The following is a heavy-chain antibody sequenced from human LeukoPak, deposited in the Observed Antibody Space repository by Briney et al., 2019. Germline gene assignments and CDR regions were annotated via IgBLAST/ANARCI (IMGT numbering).Heavy chain of an antibody. CDR1: GYTFTSYD. CDR3: ARVEGGSGSYYPPFDY. Sequence: ASVKVSCKASGYTFTSYDINWVRQATGQGLEWMGWMNPNSGNTGYAQKIQGRVTMTRNTSISTAYMELSSLRSEDTAVYYCARVEGGSGSYYPPFDYWGQGTLVTVSS. V-gene: IGHV1-8*01. CDR2: MNPNSGNT. D-gene: IGHD3-10*01. J-gene: IGHJ4*02.